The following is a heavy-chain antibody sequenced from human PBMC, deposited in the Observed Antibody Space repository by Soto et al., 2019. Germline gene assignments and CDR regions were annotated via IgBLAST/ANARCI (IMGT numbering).Heavy chain of an antibody. V-gene: IGHV4-59*11. D-gene: IGHD2-21*01. CDR3: ARIPQGYFDY. Sequence: PEETLSLTCTVSGDSISSHYWSWIRQPPGKGLEWIGYISYTGSTNYNPSLKSRVTMSLDTSKNHFSLSLTSVTAADTALYYCARIPQGYFDYWGQGLLVTVS. CDR1: GDSISSHY. CDR2: ISYTGST. J-gene: IGHJ4*02.